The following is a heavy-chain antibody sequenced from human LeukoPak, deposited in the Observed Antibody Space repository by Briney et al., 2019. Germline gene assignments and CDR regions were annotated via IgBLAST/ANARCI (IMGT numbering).Heavy chain of an antibody. J-gene: IGHJ4*02. Sequence: GKSTGNGSKYAVRSYGVDCGGQAPRQRLEWAGWIHPNSGKTGYAQKFQGRVTMTRDTSTETAFMELSSLKFDDTAIFYCARGHYGGNRYFDIWGQGTLVTVSS. CDR2: IHPNSGKT. CDR3: ARGHYGGNRYFDI. D-gene: IGHD4-23*01. V-gene: IGHV1-8*01. CDR1: KYAVRSYG.